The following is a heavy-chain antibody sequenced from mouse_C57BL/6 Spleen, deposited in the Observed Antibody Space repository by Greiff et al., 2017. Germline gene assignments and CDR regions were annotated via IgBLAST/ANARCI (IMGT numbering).Heavy chain of an antibody. CDR1: GFSLTSYG. V-gene: IGHV2-5*01. J-gene: IGHJ2*01. D-gene: IGHD1-1*01. Sequence: QVQLQQSGPGLVQPSQSLSITCTVSGFSLTSYGVHWVRQSPGKGLEWLGVIWRGGSTDYNAAFMSRLSITKDNSKSQVFFKMNSLQADDTAIYYCATNYDGSSYYFDYWGQGTTLTVSS. CDR3: ATNYDGSSYYFDY. CDR2: IWRGGST.